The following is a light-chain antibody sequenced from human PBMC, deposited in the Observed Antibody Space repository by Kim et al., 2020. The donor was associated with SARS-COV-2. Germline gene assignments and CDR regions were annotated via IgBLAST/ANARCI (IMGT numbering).Light chain of an antibody. CDR2: DSS. CDR3: QQRSDWPPVT. V-gene: IGKV3-11*01. Sequence: EIFLTQYPATLSLSPVERATLSCRASRSVSTYLGWYQQKPGQAPRLLIYDSSTRAPGIPARFVGSGSGTDFTLTITSLDPEDFAIYYCQQRSDWPPVTFGGGTKVDIK. CDR1: RSVSTY. J-gene: IGKJ4*01.